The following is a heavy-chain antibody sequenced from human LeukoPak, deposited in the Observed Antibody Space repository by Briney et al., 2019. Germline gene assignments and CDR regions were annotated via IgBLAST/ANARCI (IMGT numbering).Heavy chain of an antibody. Sequence: GGSLRLSCAASGFTFSTCSMNWVRQAPGKGLEWVSDISSSSSTMYYADSVKGRFTISRDNAKNSLYLQMNSLRAEDTAVYYCATDRGGYFDLWGQGTPVTVSS. CDR1: GFTFSTCS. CDR3: ATDRGGYFDL. V-gene: IGHV3-48*01. D-gene: IGHD2-15*01. CDR2: ISSSSSTM. J-gene: IGHJ4*02.